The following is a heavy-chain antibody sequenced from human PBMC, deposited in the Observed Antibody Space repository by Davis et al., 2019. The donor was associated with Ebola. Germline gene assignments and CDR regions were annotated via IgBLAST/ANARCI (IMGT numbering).Heavy chain of an antibody. CDR1: GFTFDDYA. Sequence: SLKISCAASGFTFDDYAMHWVRQAPGKGLEWVSGISWNGGSIGYADSVKGRFTISRDNSKNTLYLQMNSLRAEDTAVYYCARDRDSSGWYYFDYWGQGTLVTVSS. CDR3: ARDRDSSGWYYFDY. D-gene: IGHD6-19*01. V-gene: IGHV3-9*01. CDR2: ISWNGGSI. J-gene: IGHJ4*02.